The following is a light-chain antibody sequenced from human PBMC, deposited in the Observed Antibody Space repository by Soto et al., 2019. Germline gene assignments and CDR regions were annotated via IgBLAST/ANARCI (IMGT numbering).Light chain of an antibody. J-gene: IGLJ1*01. CDR3: SSFSSSSTSYV. V-gene: IGLV2-14*03. CDR1: SSDIGDSNY. CDR2: DVS. Sequence: LTQPASVSGSPGQSITISCTGTSSDIGDSNYVSWYQQHPGKAPKLVIYDVSNRPSGVSNRFSGSKSANTASLTISGLQAEDEADYYCSSFSSSSTSYVFGTGTKVTVL.